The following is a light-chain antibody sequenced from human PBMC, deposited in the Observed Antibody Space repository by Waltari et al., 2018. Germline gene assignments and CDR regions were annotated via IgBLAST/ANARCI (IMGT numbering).Light chain of an antibody. CDR1: QSVSSSF. Sequence: ELALTQSPGTLSLSPGERAILSCRASQSVSSSFLAWYQQRPGQAPRLLIYGGSSRATGTPDRFSGSESGTDFTLSINRLEPEDFAVYYCQHYGSSLYTFGQGTKLEIK. V-gene: IGKV3-20*01. CDR2: GGS. CDR3: QHYGSSLYT. J-gene: IGKJ2*01.